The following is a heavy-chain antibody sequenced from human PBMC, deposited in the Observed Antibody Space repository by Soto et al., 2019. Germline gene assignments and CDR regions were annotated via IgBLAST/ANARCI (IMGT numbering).Heavy chain of an antibody. Sequence: SETLSLTCTVSDVSISGYYWSWLRQPPGKGLEWIGYIYYSGITNYNPSLKSRVTMSVDTSKNQFSLKLSSVTAADTAVFYCARERAVAWTGFGLWAQGALVIVTA. V-gene: IGHV4-59*01. J-gene: IGHJ5*02. D-gene: IGHD6-19*01. CDR3: ARERAVAWTGFGL. CDR1: DVSISGYY. CDR2: IYYSGIT.